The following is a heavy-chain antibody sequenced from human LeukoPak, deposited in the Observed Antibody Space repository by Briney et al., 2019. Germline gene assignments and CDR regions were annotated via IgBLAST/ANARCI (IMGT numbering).Heavy chain of an antibody. CDR2: IYYSGST. Sequence: PSETLSLTCTVSGGSISSSSYYWGWIRQPPGKGLEWIGSIYYSGSTYYNPSLKSRVTISVDTSKNQFSLKLSSVTAADTAVYYCARITVTTYLYYYYYGMDVWGQGTTVTVSS. CDR3: ARITVTTYLYYYYYGMDV. J-gene: IGHJ6*02. CDR1: GGSISSSSYY. V-gene: IGHV4-39*01. D-gene: IGHD4-11*01.